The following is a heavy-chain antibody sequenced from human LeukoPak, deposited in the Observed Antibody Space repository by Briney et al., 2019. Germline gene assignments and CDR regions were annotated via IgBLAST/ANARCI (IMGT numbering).Heavy chain of an antibody. CDR1: GGTFSSYA. V-gene: IGHV1-69*01. D-gene: IGHD2-15*01. CDR3: ARGCSGGSCYSAGYFQH. CDR2: IIPIFGTA. J-gene: IGHJ1*01. Sequence: GASVKVPCKASGGTFSSYAISWVRQAPGQGLEWMGGIIPIFGTANYAQKFQGRVTITADESTSTAYMELSSLRSEDTAVYYCARGCSGGSCYSAGYFQHWGQGTLVTVSS.